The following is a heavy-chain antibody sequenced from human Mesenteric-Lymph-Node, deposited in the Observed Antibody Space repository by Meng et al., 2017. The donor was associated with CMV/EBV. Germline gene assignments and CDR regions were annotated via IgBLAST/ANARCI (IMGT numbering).Heavy chain of an antibody. Sequence: SLTCTGTGDSIISYYWSWIRQPPGKGLEWIGNTYYRASTQSNPSLKSRVTISVDTSKNQFSLNLNSVTAADTAVYYCARRANDAFDIWGQGTLVTVSS. CDR2: TYYRAST. D-gene: IGHD4/OR15-4a*01. CDR1: GDSIISYY. CDR3: ARRANDAFDI. J-gene: IGHJ3*02. V-gene: IGHV4-59*08.